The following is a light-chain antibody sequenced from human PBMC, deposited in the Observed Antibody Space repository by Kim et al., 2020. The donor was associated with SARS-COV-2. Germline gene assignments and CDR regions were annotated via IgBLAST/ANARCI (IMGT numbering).Light chain of an antibody. J-gene: IGLJ2*01. CDR1: NIGSKS. CDR2: YDS. V-gene: IGLV3-21*04. CDR3: QVWDSSSDVV. Sequence: SYELTQPPSVSVAPGKTARITCGGNNIGSKSVHWYQQKPGQAPVLVIYYDSDRPSGIPERFSGSNSGNTATLTISRVEAGDEADYYCQVWDSSSDVVFGGGTQLTLL.